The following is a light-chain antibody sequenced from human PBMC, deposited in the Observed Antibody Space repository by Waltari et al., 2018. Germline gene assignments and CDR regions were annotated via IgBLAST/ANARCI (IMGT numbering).Light chain of an antibody. Sequence: QSVLTQPPSVSGAPGQRVSISCTGSGSNIGAGYDVHWYQQLPGKAPKLLSYGDNTRPVGVPDRFSGSLSGTSAYLAIAGLQADDEADYYCQSYDPSLSVVFGGGTRLTVL. J-gene: IGLJ2*01. V-gene: IGLV1-40*01. CDR3: QSYDPSLSVV. CDR2: GDN. CDR1: GSNIGAGYD.